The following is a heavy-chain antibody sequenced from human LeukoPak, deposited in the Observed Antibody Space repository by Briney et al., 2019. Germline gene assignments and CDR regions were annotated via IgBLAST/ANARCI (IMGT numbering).Heavy chain of an antibody. CDR3: ARVGLGYCSSTSCYFDY. CDR2: ISAYNVNT. CDR1: GYTFTSYG. D-gene: IGHD2-2*01. V-gene: IGHV1-18*01. J-gene: IGHJ4*02. Sequence: GASVKVSCKASGYTFTSYGISWVRQAPGQGLEWMGWISAYNVNTNYEQKLQGTVTMTTNTSTSTAYMELRSLRSDDTAVYYCARVGLGYCSSTSCYFDYWGQGTLVTVSS.